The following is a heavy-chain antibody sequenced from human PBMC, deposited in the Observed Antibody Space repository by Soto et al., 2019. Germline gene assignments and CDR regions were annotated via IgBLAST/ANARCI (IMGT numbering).Heavy chain of an antibody. J-gene: IGHJ6*02. V-gene: IGHV3-11*01. CDR2: ISSSGSTI. Sequence: PGGALRLSCAASGFTCGDYYMSWVRQAPGKGLEWVSYISSSGSTIYYADSVKGRFTISRDNAKNSLYLQMNSLRAEDTAVYYCAGGAATAMVRGYSYYSSGMAVWGHGTTVSVSS. D-gene: IGHD3-10*01. CDR1: GFTCGDYY. CDR3: AGGAATAMVRGYSYYSSGMAV.